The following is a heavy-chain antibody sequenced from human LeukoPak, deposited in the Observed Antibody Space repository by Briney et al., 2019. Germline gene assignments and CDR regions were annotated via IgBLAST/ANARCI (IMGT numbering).Heavy chain of an antibody. Sequence: SETLSPTCTVSGYSISSGYYWGWIRQPPGKGLEWIGSIYHSGSTYYNPSLKSRVTISVDTSKNRFSLKLSSVTAADTAVYYCARDRLAAALDYWGQGTLVTVSS. CDR3: ARDRLAAALDY. V-gene: IGHV4-38-2*02. J-gene: IGHJ4*02. D-gene: IGHD6-13*01. CDR2: IYHSGST. CDR1: GYSISSGYY.